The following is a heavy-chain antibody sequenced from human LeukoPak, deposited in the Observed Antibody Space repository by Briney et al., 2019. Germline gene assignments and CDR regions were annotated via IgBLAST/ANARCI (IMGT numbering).Heavy chain of an antibody. CDR2: FDPEDGET. D-gene: IGHD3-10*01. Sequence: ASVKVSCKVSGYTLTELSMHWVRQAPGKGLEWMGGFDPEDGETIYVQKFQGRVTMTEDTSTDTAYMELSSLRSEDTAVYYCATASEPRYYYGSGSYHNWFDPWGQGTLVTVSS. J-gene: IGHJ5*02. V-gene: IGHV1-24*01. CDR3: ATASEPRYYYGSGSYHNWFDP. CDR1: GYTLTELS.